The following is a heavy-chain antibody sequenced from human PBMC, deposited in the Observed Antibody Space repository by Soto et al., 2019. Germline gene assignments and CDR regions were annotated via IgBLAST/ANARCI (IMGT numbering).Heavy chain of an antibody. CDR2: IYYSGST. D-gene: IGHD6-19*01. J-gene: IGHJ3*02. Sequence: QVQLQESGPGLVKPSATLSLTCTVSGGSVSSGSYYWSWIRQPPGKGLEWIGYIYYSGSTNYNPYLKSRVAISVDTYKKQFSLKLSSVTAANTAVYYCARDQVAVAGPRGHYAFDIWGQEAMVTVSS. CDR1: GGSVSSGSYY. CDR3: ARDQVAVAGPRGHYAFDI. V-gene: IGHV4-61*01.